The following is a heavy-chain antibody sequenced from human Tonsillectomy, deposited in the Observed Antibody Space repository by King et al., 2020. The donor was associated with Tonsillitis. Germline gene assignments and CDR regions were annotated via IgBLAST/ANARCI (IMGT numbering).Heavy chain of an antibody. CDR1: GYTFTSYG. V-gene: IGHV1-18*04. D-gene: IGHD3-10*01. CDR3: AGEGYYGSGSCPPYSWFEP. Sequence: QLVQSGAEVKKPGASVKVSCKASGYTFTSYGISWVRQAPGQGLEWMGWISAYNGNTNYSQKLQGRVTMTTDTSTSTAYMELRSLRSDDTAVYYCAGEGYYGSGSCPPYSWFEPWGQGTLVTVSS. J-gene: IGHJ5*02. CDR2: ISAYNGNT.